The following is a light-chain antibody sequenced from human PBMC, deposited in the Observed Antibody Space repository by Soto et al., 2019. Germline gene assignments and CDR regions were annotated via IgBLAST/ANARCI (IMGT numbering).Light chain of an antibody. CDR1: QGIRDD. CDR2: GAS. CDR3: LQDYNYPHT. V-gene: IGKV1-6*01. Sequence: IQMTQSPSSLSASVGDRVALTCRASQGIRDDLGWYQQRRGEAPKXXSYGASNLQSEVPSRFRASGSGTDFTLTISSLKPEDFATYYCLQDYNYPHTFGQGTKVDIK. J-gene: IGKJ2*01.